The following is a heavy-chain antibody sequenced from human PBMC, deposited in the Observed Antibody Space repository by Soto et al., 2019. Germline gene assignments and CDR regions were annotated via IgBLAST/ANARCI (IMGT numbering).Heavy chain of an antibody. Sequence: GESLKISCKGSGYSFTSYWISWVRQMPGKGLEWMGRIDPSDSYTNYSPSFQGHVTISADKSISTAYLQWSSLKASDTAFFYWASQYSSGWFIYYGRDVWGQGTTVTVSS. CDR2: IDPSDSYT. CDR3: ASQYSSGWFIYYGRDV. D-gene: IGHD6-19*01. V-gene: IGHV5-10-1*01. CDR1: GYSFTSYW. J-gene: IGHJ6*02.